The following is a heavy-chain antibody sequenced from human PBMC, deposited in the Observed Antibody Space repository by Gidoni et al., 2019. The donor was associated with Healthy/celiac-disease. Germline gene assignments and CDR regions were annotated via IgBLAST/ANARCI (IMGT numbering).Heavy chain of an antibody. Sequence: EVQLVESGGGLVQPGRSLRLSCTASGFTFGDYAMSWFLQAQGKGLEWVGFIRSKTYGGTTEDAASVKGRFTISRDDSKSIAYLQMNSLKTEDTAVYYCTIYGRGGASSSWYYYYYYCGMDVWGQGTTVTVSS. J-gene: IGHJ6*02. D-gene: IGHD6-13*01. V-gene: IGHV3-49*03. CDR2: IRSKTYGGTT. CDR3: TIYGRGGASSSWYYYYYYCGMDV. CDR1: GFTFGDYA.